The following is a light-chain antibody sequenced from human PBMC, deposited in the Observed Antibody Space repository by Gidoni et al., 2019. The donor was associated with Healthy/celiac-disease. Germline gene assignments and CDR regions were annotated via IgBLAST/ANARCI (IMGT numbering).Light chain of an antibody. CDR3: SSYTSSSTLV. Sequence: QSALPQPASVSGSPGQSITISCTGTSSDVGGYNYVSWYQQHPGKAPKLMIYDVSNRPSGVSNRCSGSKSGNTASLTISGLQAEDEADYYCSSYTSSSTLVFGGGTKLTVL. CDR1: SSDVGGYNY. CDR2: DVS. V-gene: IGLV2-14*03. J-gene: IGLJ3*02.